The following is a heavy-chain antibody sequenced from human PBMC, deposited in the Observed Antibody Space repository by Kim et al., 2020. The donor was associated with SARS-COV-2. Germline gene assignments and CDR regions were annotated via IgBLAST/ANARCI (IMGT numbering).Heavy chain of an antibody. CDR2: IIPIFGTA. Sequence: SVKVSCKASGGTFSSYAISWVRQAPGQGLEWMGGIIPIFGTANYAQKFQGRVTITADESTSTAYMELSSLRSEDTAVYYCARGVGIVGATPYFDYWGQGTLVTVSS. J-gene: IGHJ4*02. CDR3: ARGVGIVGATPYFDY. V-gene: IGHV1-69*13. D-gene: IGHD1-26*01. CDR1: GGTFSSYA.